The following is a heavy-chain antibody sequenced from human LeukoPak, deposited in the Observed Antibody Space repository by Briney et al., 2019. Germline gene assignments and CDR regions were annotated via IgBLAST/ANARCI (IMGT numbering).Heavy chain of an antibody. CDR1: GGSFSGYY. V-gene: IGHV4-34*01. Sequence: SETLSLTCAVYGGSFSGYYWSWIRQPPGKGLEWIGEINHSGSTNYNPSLKSRVTISVDTSKNQFSLKLSSVTAADTAVYYCARDTPWGYYYYYMDVWGKGTTVTISS. CDR2: INHSGST. CDR3: ARDTPWGYYYYYMDV. J-gene: IGHJ6*03. D-gene: IGHD3-16*01.